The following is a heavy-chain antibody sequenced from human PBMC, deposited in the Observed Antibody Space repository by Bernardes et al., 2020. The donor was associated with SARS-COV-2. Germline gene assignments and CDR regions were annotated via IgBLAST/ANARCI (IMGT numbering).Heavy chain of an antibody. V-gene: IGHV4-39*07. CDR3: ARVWGYRALDY. D-gene: IGHD4-4*01. J-gene: IGHJ4*02. Sequence: SETLSLTCTVSGGSISSSSYYWGWIRQPPGKGLEWIGSIYYSGSTYYNPSLKSRVTISVDTSKNQFSLKLSSVTAADTAVYYCARVWGYRALDYWGQGTLVTVSS. CDR1: GGSISSSSYY. CDR2: IYYSGST.